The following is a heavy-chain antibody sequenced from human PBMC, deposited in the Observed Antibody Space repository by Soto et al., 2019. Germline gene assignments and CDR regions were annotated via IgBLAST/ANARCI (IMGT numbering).Heavy chain of an antibody. CDR1: GGSISSSNYY. CDR2: SYYSGSI. CDR3: ASLTVEGHFDL. J-gene: IGHJ2*01. Sequence: QLQLQESGPGLVKPSETLSLTCTVSGGSISSSNYYWGWIRQPPGKGLEWIGSSYYSGSIYYNPSLKSRVTISVDTSKNQFSLKLSSVTAADTAVYYCASLTVEGHFDLWGRGTLVSVSS. V-gene: IGHV4-39*01. D-gene: IGHD4-17*01.